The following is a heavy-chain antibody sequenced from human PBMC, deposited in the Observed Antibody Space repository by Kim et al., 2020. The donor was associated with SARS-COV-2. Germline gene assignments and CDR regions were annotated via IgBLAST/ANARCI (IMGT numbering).Heavy chain of an antibody. CDR2: IYYSGST. CDR3: AREASGYDYKYYFDY. Sequence: SETLSLTCTVSGGSISSYYWSWIRQPPGKGLEWIGYIYYSGSTNYNPSLKSRVTISVDTSKNQFSLKLSSVTAADTAVYYCAREASGYDYKYYFDYWGQGTLVTVSS. J-gene: IGHJ4*02. V-gene: IGHV4-59*01. CDR1: GGSISSYY. D-gene: IGHD5-12*01.